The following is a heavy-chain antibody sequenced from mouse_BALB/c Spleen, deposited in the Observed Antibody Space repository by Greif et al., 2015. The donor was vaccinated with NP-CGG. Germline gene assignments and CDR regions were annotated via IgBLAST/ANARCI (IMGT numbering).Heavy chain of an antibody. CDR3: ARGKIYYGNPAWFAY. CDR2: IYPGSGST. V-gene: IGHV1-77*01. Sequence: VQLQQSGAELARPGASVKLSCKASGYTFTDYYINWVKQRTGQGLEWIGEIYPGSGSTYYNEKFKGKATLTADKSSSTAYMQLSSLTSEDSAVYFCARGKIYYGNPAWFAYWGQGTLVTVSA. J-gene: IGHJ3*01. D-gene: IGHD2-1*01. CDR1: GYTFTDYY.